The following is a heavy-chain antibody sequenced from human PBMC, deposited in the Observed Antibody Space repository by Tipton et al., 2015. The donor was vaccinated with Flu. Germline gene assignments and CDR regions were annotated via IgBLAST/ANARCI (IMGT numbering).Heavy chain of an antibody. CDR3: ALGVWFDP. J-gene: IGHJ5*02. V-gene: IGHV4-34*01. Sequence: TLSLTCAVYGGSFSGYYWSWIRQPPGKGLEWIGEINHSGSTNYNPSLKSRVTISVDPSKNQFSLKLSSVTAADTAVYYCALGVWFDPWGQGTLVTVSS. CDR1: GGSFSGYY. CDR2: INHSGST.